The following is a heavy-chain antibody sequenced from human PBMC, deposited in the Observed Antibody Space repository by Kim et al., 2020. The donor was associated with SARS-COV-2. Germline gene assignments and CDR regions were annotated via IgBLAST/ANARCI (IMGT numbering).Heavy chain of an antibody. CDR2: ISYDGSNK. D-gene: IGHD4-17*01. J-gene: IGHJ6*02. V-gene: IGHV3-30*18. CDR3: AKPDFYGDLYYYGMDV. CDR1: GFTFSSYG. Sequence: GGSLRLSCAASGFTFSSYGMHWVRQAPGKGLEWVAVISYDGSNKYYADSVKGRFTISRDNSKNTLYLQMNSLRAEDTAVYYCAKPDFYGDLYYYGMDVWGQGTTVTVSS.